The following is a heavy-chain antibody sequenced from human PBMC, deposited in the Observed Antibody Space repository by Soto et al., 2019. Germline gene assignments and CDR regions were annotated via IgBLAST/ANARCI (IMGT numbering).Heavy chain of an antibody. CDR3: AKDLIPGGLIHYGMDV. J-gene: IGHJ6*02. V-gene: IGHV3-23*01. CDR1: GFTFSSYA. Sequence: EVQLLESGGGLVQPGGSLRLSCAASGFTFSSYAMTWVRQAPGKGLEWVSAISGRGGSTYYADSVKGRFTISRDNSKNTLYLQMNRLSAEDTAVYYCAKDLIPGGLIHYGMDVWGQGTTVTVSS. D-gene: IGHD2-8*01. CDR2: ISGRGGST.